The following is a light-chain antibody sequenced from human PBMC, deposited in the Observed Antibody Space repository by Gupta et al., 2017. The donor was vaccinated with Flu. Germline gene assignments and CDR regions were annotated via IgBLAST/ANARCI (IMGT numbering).Light chain of an antibody. CDR3: QSADSSGNSVV. Sequence: SYELTQPPSVAVSPGQTARITCSGDALPKQYAFWYQQKAGQAPVLVIDKDSERPSGIPERFSGSSSGTTVKLTISGVQAEDEADYYCQSADSSGNSVVFGGGTRLTVL. CDR2: KDS. J-gene: IGLJ3*02. CDR1: ALPKQY. V-gene: IGLV3-25*03.